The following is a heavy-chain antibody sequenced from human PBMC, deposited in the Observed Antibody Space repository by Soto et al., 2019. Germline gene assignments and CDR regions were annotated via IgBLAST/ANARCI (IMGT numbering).Heavy chain of an antibody. D-gene: IGHD6-6*01. Sequence: GGSLRLSCAASGFTFSSYWMSWVRQAPGKGLEWVANIKQDGSEKSYVDSVKGRFTISRDNAKNSLYLQMNSLRAEDTAVYYCASEGGDSSTFDYWGQGTLVTVSS. J-gene: IGHJ4*02. V-gene: IGHV3-7*03. CDR1: GFTFSSYW. CDR3: ASEGGDSSTFDY. CDR2: IKQDGSEK.